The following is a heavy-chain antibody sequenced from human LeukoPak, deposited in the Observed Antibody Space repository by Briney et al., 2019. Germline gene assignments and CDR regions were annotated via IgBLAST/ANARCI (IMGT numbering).Heavy chain of an antibody. V-gene: IGHV3-20*04. CDR2: INGNGGSR. CDR3: ARGSSFNNY. Sequence: GGSLRLSCAASGFIFEDYGMTWVRQAPGKGLEWVSGINGNGGSRGYAASVKGRFTISRDNANNSLYLQMNSLRAEDTALYYCARGSSFNNYWGQGTLVTVSS. J-gene: IGHJ4*02. D-gene: IGHD6-6*01. CDR1: GFIFEDYG.